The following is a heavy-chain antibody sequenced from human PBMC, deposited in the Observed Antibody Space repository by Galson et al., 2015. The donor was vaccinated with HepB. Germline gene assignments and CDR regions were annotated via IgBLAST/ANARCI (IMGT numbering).Heavy chain of an antibody. CDR2: ISSSSSYI. J-gene: IGHJ4*02. V-gene: IGHV3-21*01. CDR3: ARAPRGGATRYYFDY. CDR1: GFTFSSYS. D-gene: IGHD1-26*01. Sequence: SLRLSCAASGFTFSSYSMNWVRQAPGKGLEWVSSISSSSSYIYYADSVKGRFTISRDNAKNSLYLQMNSLRAEDTAVYYCARAPRGGATRYYFDYWGQGTLVTVSS.